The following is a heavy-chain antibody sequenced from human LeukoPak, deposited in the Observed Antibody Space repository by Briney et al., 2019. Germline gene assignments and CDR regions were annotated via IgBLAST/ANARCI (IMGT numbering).Heavy chain of an antibody. D-gene: IGHD1-26*01. CDR3: AKHQVPILVGASFDY. CDR1: GFTFSSYA. V-gene: IGHV3-23*01. Sequence: PGGSLRLSCAASGFTFSSYAMSWVRQAPGKGLEWVSAISGSGGSTYYADSVKGRFTISRDISKNTLYLQMNSLRAEDTAVYYCAKHQVPILVGASFDYWGQGTLVTVSS. J-gene: IGHJ4*02. CDR2: ISGSGGST.